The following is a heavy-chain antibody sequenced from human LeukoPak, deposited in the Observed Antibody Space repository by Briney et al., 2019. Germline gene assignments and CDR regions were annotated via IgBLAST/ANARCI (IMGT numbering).Heavy chain of an antibody. Sequence: SETLSLTCTVSGGSISSSSYYWGWIRQPPGTGLEWIGSIYYSGSTYYNPSLKSRVTISVDTSKNQFSLKLSSVTAADTAVYYCARHMATVTPWSDPWGQGTLVTVSS. J-gene: IGHJ5*02. CDR1: GGSISSSSYY. CDR3: ARHMATVTPWSDP. CDR2: IYYSGST. D-gene: IGHD4-17*01. V-gene: IGHV4-39*01.